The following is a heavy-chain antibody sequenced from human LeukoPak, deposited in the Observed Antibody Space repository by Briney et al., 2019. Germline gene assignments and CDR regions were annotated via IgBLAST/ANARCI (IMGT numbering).Heavy chain of an antibody. CDR2: INHSGST. D-gene: IGHD3-9*01. CDR3: ARAFNYDILTGYLYFDY. J-gene: IGHJ4*02. Sequence: RSSETLSLTCTVYGGSFSGYCWSWIRQPPGKGLEWVGEINHSGSTNYNPSLKSRVTISVDTSKNQFSLKLSSVTAADTAVYYCARAFNYDILTGYLYFDYWGQGTLVTVSS. V-gene: IGHV4-34*01. CDR1: GGSFSGYC.